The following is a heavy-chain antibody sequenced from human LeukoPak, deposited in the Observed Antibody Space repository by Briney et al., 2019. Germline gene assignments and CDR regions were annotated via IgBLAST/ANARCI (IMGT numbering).Heavy chain of an antibody. D-gene: IGHD3-22*01. V-gene: IGHV3-48*01. CDR2: ISSSSSTI. Sequence: GGSLRLSCAAFGFSLRTSGIHWVRQAPGKGLEWVSYISSSSSTIYYADSVKGRFTISRDNAKNSLYLQMNSLRAEDTAVYYCARTPDSSGYHFDYWGQGTLVTVSS. CDR3: ARTPDSSGYHFDY. CDR1: GFSLRTSG. J-gene: IGHJ4*02.